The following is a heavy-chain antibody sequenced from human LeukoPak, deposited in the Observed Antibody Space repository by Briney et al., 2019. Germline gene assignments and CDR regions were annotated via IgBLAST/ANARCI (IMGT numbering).Heavy chain of an antibody. D-gene: IGHD2-21*02. CDR2: INPSGGST. J-gene: IGHJ4*02. V-gene: IGHV1-46*01. CDR3: ARDTLLVTSPDY. CDR1: GYTFTSYY. Sequence: ASVKVSCKASGYTFTSYYMHWVRQAPGQGLEWMGIINPSGGSTSYAQKFQGRVTMTRDTSTSTVYMELRSLRSDDTAVYYCARDTLLVTSPDYWGQGTLVTVSS.